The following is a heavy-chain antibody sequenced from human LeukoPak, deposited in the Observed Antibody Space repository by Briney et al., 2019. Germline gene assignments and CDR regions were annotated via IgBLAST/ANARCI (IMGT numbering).Heavy chain of an antibody. V-gene: IGHV3-23*01. CDR1: GFTFSNYG. CDR3: AKILPSDYDILPGYNPGDYYYGMDV. J-gene: IGHJ6*02. D-gene: IGHD3-9*01. CDR2: ISGSGAVT. Sequence: GGSLRLSCVASGFTFSNYGMSWVRQAPGKGLEWVASISGSGAVTFYADSVKGRFTISRENSKNTLFVQMKSLRAEDTAVYYCAKILPSDYDILPGYNPGDYYYGMDVWGQGTTVTVSS.